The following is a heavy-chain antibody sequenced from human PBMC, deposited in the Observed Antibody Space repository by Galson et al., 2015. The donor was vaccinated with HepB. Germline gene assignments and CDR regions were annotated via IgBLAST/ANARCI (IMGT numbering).Heavy chain of an antibody. J-gene: IGHJ4*02. V-gene: IGHV3-33*01. CDR1: GFTFSTYG. Sequence: SLRLSCAASGFTFSTYGMYWVRQAPGKGLEWVSIIWFDGSNEDYADSVKGRFTISRDNAKNTLYLEINSVRAEDTAVYYRARRGTSSGYYYADYWGQGTLVTVSS. CDR2: IWFDGSNE. CDR3: ARRGTSSGYYYADY. D-gene: IGHD3-22*01.